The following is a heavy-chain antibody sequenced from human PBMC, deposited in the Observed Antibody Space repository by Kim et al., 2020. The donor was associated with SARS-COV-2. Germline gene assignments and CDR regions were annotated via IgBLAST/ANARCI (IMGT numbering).Heavy chain of an antibody. CDR1: GGSISSGGYY. CDR2: IYYSGST. J-gene: IGHJ4*02. Sequence: SETLSLTCTVSGGSISSGGYYWSWIRQHPGKGLEWIGYIYYSGSTYYNPSLKSRVTISVDTSKNQFSLKLSSVTAADTAVYYCARAGGVVVAAPDYWGQGTLVTVSS. D-gene: IGHD2-15*01. CDR3: ARAGGVVVAAPDY. V-gene: IGHV4-31*03.